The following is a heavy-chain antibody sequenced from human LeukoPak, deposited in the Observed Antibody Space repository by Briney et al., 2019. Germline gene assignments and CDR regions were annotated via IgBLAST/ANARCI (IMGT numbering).Heavy chain of an antibody. CDR1: GGSFSGYY. Sequence: SETLSLTCAVYGGSFSGYYWSWIRQPPGKGLEWIGEINHSGSTNYNPSLESRVTISVDTSKNQFSLKLSSVTAADTAVYYCARAHSSTPFDYWGQGTLVTVSS. CDR3: ARAHSSTPFDY. V-gene: IGHV4-34*01. J-gene: IGHJ4*02. D-gene: IGHD6-6*01. CDR2: INHSGST.